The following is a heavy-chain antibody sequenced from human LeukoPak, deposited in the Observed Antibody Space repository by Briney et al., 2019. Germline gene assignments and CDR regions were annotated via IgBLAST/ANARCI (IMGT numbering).Heavy chain of an antibody. J-gene: IGHJ4*02. V-gene: IGHV3-30*04. CDR2: ISYDGSNK. D-gene: IGHD3-22*01. CDR3: ARDQWTYYYDSSGYPSDY. Sequence: GRSLRLSCAASGFTFSSYAMHWVRQAPGKGLEWVAVISYDGSNKYYADSVKGRFTISRDNSKNTLYLQMNSLRAEDTAVYYCARDQWTYYYDSSGYPSDYWGQGTLVTVSS. CDR1: GFTFSSYA.